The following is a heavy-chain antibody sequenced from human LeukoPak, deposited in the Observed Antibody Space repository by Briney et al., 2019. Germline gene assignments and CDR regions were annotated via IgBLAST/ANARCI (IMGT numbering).Heavy chain of an antibody. J-gene: IGHJ6*03. CDR2: IYSGGST. CDR3: AKLGINYYYMDV. V-gene: IGHV3-66*04. D-gene: IGHD7-27*01. Sequence: GGSLRLSCAASGFTVSSNYMSWVRQAPGKGLEWVSVIYSGGSTYYADSVKGRFTISRDNSKNTLYLQMNNLRAEDTAVYYCAKLGINYYYMDVWGKGTTVTISS. CDR1: GFTVSSNY.